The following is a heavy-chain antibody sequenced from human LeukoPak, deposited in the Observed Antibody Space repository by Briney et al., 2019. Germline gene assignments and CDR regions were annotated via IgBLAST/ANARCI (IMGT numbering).Heavy chain of an antibody. CDR3: ARDRGSYYVWYYFDY. J-gene: IGHJ4*02. V-gene: IGHV3-30-3*01. CDR2: ISYDGSNK. D-gene: IGHD1-26*01. CDR1: GFTFSSYA. Sequence: PGGSLRLSCAASGFTFSSYAMHWVRQAPGKGLEWVAVISYDGSNKYYADPVKGRFTISRDNSKNTLYLQMNSLRAEDTAVYYCARDRGSYYVWYYFDYWGQGTLVTVSS.